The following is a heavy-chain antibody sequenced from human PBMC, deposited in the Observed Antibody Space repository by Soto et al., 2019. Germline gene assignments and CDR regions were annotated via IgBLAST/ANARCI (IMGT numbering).Heavy chain of an antibody. D-gene: IGHD3-10*01. CDR3: ARDATYYYGSGSPWGAFDI. V-gene: IGHV3-53*04. Sequence: GGSLRLSCAASGFTVSSNYMSWVRQAPGKGLEWVSVIYSGGSTYYADSVKGRFTISRHNSKNTQYLQMNNLRAEDTAVYYCARDATYYYGSGSPWGAFDIWGQGTMVTVSS. CDR1: GFTVSSNY. CDR2: IYSGGST. J-gene: IGHJ3*02.